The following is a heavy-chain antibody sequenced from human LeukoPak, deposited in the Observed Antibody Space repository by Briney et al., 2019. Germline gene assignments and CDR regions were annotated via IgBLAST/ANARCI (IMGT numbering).Heavy chain of an antibody. CDR1: GYIFTSYS. D-gene: IGHD1-26*01. CDR2: INPSSGST. V-gene: IGHV1-46*01. J-gene: IGHJ4*02. CDR3: ARDREVGSTRNYFDY. Sequence: ASVKVSCKASGYIFTSYSIRWVRQAPGQGLEWMGIINPSSGSTTYAQKFQGRVTMSRDTSTSTVYMELSSLRSEDTALYYCARDREVGSTRNYFDYWGQGTLVTVSS.